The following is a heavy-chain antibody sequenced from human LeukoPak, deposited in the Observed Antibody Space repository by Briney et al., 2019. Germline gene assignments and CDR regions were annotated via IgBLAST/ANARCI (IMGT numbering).Heavy chain of an antibody. Sequence: PSETLSLTCTVSGGPISSYYWSWIRQPPGKGREWIGHIYYSGSTNYNPSLKSRVTISVDTSKNQFSLKLSSVTAADTAVYYCARVRYSGSYNYFDYWGQGTLVTVSS. CDR3: ARVRYSGSYNYFDY. V-gene: IGHV4-59*01. CDR2: IYYSGST. CDR1: GGPISSYY. J-gene: IGHJ4*02. D-gene: IGHD1-26*01.